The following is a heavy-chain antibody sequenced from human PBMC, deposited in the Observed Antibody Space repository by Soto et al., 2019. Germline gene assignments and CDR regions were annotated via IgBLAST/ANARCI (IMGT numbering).Heavy chain of an antibody. D-gene: IGHD2-15*01. CDR3: ARYCSGGSCYSSHFDY. CDR1: GGSISSGGYY. V-gene: IGHV4-31*03. J-gene: IGHJ4*02. CDR2: IFYSGST. Sequence: QVQLQESGPGLVKPSQTLSLTCTVSGGSISSGGYYWSWIRQHPGKGLEWIGYIFYSGSTYYNPSLKSRVTISVDTSKIQFSLKLSSVTAAVTAVYYCARYCSGGSCYSSHFDYWGQGTLVTVSS.